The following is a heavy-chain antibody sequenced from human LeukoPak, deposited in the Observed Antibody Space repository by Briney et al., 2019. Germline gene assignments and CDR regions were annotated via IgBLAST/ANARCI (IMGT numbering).Heavy chain of an antibody. J-gene: IGHJ4*02. CDR1: GYTFTSYG. Sequence: ASVKVSCKASGYTFTSYGISWVRQAPGQGLEWMGWISAYNGNTNYAQKLQDRVTMTTDTSTSTAYMELRSLRSDDTAVYYCARGTYYYDSSGYPSDYWGQGTLVTVSS. CDR2: ISAYNGNT. D-gene: IGHD3-22*01. V-gene: IGHV1-18*01. CDR3: ARGTYYYDSSGYPSDY.